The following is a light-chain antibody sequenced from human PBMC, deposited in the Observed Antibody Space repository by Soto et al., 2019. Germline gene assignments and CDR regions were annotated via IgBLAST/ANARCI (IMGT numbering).Light chain of an antibody. CDR1: QSISNY. Sequence: DIQMTQSPSSLSASVGDRVTNTCRASQSISNYLNWYQRKPGKAPEFLIYAASSLQSGVPSRFSGSGSGTDFTPTISSLQPEDFATYYCQQSYSTPLTFGGGIKVEMK. CDR3: QQSYSTPLT. CDR2: AAS. V-gene: IGKV1-39*01. J-gene: IGKJ4*01.